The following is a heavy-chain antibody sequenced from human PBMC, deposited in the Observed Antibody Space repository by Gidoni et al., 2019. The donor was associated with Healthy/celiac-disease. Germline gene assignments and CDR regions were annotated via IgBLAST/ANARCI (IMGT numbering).Heavy chain of an antibody. J-gene: IGHJ4*02. V-gene: IGHV3-23*01. D-gene: IGHD3-22*01. CDR1: GFTFSSYA. CDR3: AKAPPITMIVVDVLFDY. CDR2: ISGSGGST. Sequence: EVQLLESGGGLVQPGGSLRLSCAASGFTFSSYAMSWVRQAPGKGLEWVSAISGSGGSTYDADSVKVRFTISRDNAKNTLYLQMNSLRAEDTAVYYCAKAPPITMIVVDVLFDYWGQGTLVTVSS.